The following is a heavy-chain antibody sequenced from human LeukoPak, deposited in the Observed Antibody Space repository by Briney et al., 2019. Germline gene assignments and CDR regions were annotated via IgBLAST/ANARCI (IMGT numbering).Heavy chain of an antibody. CDR2: TYYRSKWYN. D-gene: IGHD6-13*01. V-gene: IGHV6-1*01. Sequence: SQTLSLTCAISGDSVSSNSAAWNWIRQSPSRGLEWLGRTYYRSKWYNDYAVSVKSRITINPDTSKNQFSLQLNSVTPEDTAVYYCAGGLGSSWGAWYYYGMDVWGQGTTVTVSS. CDR3: AGGLGSSWGAWYYYGMDV. J-gene: IGHJ6*02. CDR1: GDSVSSNSAA.